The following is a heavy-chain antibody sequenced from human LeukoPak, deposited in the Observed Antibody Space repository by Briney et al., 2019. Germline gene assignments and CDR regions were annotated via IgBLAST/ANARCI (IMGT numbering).Heavy chain of an antibody. CDR2: INPSGGST. CDR1: GYTFTSCY. Sequence: ASVKVSCKASGYTFTSCYMHWVRQAPGQGLEWMGIINPSGGSTSYAQKFQGRVTMTRDTSTSTVYMELSSLRSEDTAVYYCARMDYYDSSDQAKDYWGQGTLVTVSS. V-gene: IGHV1-46*01. CDR3: ARMDYYDSSDQAKDY. J-gene: IGHJ4*02. D-gene: IGHD3-22*01.